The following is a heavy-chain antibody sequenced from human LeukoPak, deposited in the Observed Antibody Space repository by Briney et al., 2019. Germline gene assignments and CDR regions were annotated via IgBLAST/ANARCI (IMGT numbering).Heavy chain of an antibody. CDR2: ISWNSGSI. Sequence: GGSLRLSCAASGFTFDDYAMHWVRQAPGKGLEWVSGISWNSGSIGYADSVKGRFTISRDNAKNSLYLQMNSLRAEDTALYYCAKDISSGNGYLRKGAFDIWGQGTMVTVSS. CDR1: GFTFDDYA. CDR3: AKDISSGNGYLRKGAFDI. D-gene: IGHD5-12*01. V-gene: IGHV3-9*01. J-gene: IGHJ3*02.